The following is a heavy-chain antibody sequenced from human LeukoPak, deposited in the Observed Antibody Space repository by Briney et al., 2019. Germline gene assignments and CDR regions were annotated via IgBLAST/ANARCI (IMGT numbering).Heavy chain of an antibody. J-gene: IGHJ6*02. Sequence: PSETLSLTCTVSGGSISSYYWSWIRQPPGNGLEWIGYIYYSGSTNYNPSLKSRVTISVDTSKNQFSLKLSSVTAADTAVYYCARQKGVTTAYYYYYYGMDVWGQGTTVTVSS. D-gene: IGHD4-17*01. CDR2: IYYSGST. CDR3: ARQKGVTTAYYYYYYGMDV. V-gene: IGHV4-59*08. CDR1: GGSISSYY.